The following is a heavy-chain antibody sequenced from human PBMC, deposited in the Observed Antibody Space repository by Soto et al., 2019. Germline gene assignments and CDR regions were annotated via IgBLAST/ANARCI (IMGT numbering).Heavy chain of an antibody. V-gene: IGHV4-39*01. Sequence: QLQLQESGPGLVKPSETLSLTCTVSGGSISSSSYYWGWIRQPPGKGLEWIGSIYYSGSTYYNPSLKSRVTISVDTSKNQFSLKLSSVTAADTAVYYCLKGFAGSWPRTFDYWGQGTLVTVSS. J-gene: IGHJ4*02. CDR2: IYYSGST. CDR1: GGSISSSSYY. CDR3: LKGFAGSWPRTFDY. D-gene: IGHD6-13*01.